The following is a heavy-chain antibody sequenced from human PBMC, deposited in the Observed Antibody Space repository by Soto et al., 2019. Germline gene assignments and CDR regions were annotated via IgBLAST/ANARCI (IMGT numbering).Heavy chain of an antibody. J-gene: IGHJ4*02. Sequence: LRLSCAASGISVNNNYMSWVRQAPGKGLEWVSVLYSNGGTHYADSLKGRFTISRDTSRNTVFLNMSSLRPEDTAVYYCARGYCSGGSCYVFDFWGQGTKVTVSS. CDR2: LYSNGGT. CDR1: GISVNNNY. V-gene: IGHV3-53*01. D-gene: IGHD2-15*01. CDR3: ARGYCSGGSCYVFDF.